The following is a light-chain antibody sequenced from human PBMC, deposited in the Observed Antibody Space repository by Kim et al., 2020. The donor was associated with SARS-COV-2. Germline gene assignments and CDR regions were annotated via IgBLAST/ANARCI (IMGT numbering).Light chain of an antibody. Sequence: QSVLTRPPSVSEAPRQRVTISCSGSSSNIGKNAVNWYQQVPGKAPKLVIFYDDLVPSGASDRFSGSKSGTSASLAISGLQWEDEADYYCAAWDDSLKVVVFGGGTQLTVL. CDR1: SSNIGKNA. CDR3: AAWDDSLKVVV. J-gene: IGLJ2*01. CDR2: YDD. V-gene: IGLV1-36*01.